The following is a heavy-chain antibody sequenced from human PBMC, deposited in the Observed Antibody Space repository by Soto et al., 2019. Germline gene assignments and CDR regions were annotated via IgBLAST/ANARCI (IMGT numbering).Heavy chain of an antibody. CDR1: GFTFSSYW. Sequence: EVQLVESGGGLVQPGGSLRLSCAASGFTFSSYWMHWVRQAPGTGLVWVSRINSDGSSTSYADSVKGRFTISRDNAKNTLYLQMNSLRAEETAVYYCVRTSLVVAAATREDYWGQGALFTVSS. CDR3: VRTSLVVAAATREDY. J-gene: IGHJ4*02. CDR2: INSDGSST. V-gene: IGHV3-74*01. D-gene: IGHD2-15*01.